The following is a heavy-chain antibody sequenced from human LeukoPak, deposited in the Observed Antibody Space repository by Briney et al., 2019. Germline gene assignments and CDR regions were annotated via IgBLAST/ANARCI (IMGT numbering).Heavy chain of an antibody. Sequence: GGSLRLSCAASGFTFSSYAMSWVRQAPGKGLEWVSAISGSGGSTYYADSVKGRFTISRDNSKNTLYLQMNSLRAEDTAVYYCAKVIVVPAAKGNWFDPWGQGTLVTVSS. J-gene: IGHJ5*02. CDR3: AKVIVVPAAKGNWFDP. CDR1: GFTFSSYA. CDR2: ISGSGGST. D-gene: IGHD2-2*01. V-gene: IGHV3-23*01.